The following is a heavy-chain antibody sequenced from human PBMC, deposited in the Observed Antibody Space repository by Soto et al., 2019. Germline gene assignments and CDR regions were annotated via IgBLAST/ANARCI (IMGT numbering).Heavy chain of an antibody. CDR2: IYYSGST. V-gene: IGHV4-61*01. J-gene: IGHJ5*02. Sequence: SETLSLTCTVSGGSVGSGSYYWSWIRQPPGKGLEWIGYIYYSGSTNYNPSLKSRVTISVDTSKNQFSLKLSSVTAADTAVYYCARDLMIGFDPWGQGTLVTVSS. CDR3: ARDLMIGFDP. D-gene: IGHD3-22*01. CDR1: GGSVGSGSYY.